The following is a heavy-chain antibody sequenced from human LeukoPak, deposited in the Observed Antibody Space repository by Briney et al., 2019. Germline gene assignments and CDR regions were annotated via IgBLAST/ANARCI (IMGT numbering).Heavy chain of an antibody. D-gene: IGHD3-10*01. CDR3: ARGPAMVRGVNWFDP. CDR2: INDSGST. V-gene: IGHV4-34*01. Sequence: SETLSLTCAVYGGSFSGYYWSWIRQPPGKGLEWIGEINDSGSTNYNPSLKSRVTISVDTSKNQFSLKLSSVTAADTAVYYCARGPAMVRGVNWFDPWGQGTLVTVSS. CDR1: GGSFSGYY. J-gene: IGHJ5*02.